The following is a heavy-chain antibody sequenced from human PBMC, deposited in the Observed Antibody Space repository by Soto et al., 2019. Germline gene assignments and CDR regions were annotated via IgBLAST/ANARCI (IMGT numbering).Heavy chain of an antibody. J-gene: IGHJ4*02. Sequence: SETLSLTCAVSGVSISSGNWWTWVRQSPQRGLEYIGEIFHDGTANYYPSFERRVAISVDTSKNQFSLKLTSVTAADTAIYFCARLVYDTRLNYMYFDFWGLGTLVTVSS. CDR3: ARLVYDTRLNYMYFDF. D-gene: IGHD3-10*01. CDR2: IFHDGTA. V-gene: IGHV4-4*02. CDR1: GVSISSGNW.